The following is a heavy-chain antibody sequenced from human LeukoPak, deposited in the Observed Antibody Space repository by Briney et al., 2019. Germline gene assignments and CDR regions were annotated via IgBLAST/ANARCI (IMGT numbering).Heavy chain of an antibody. J-gene: IGHJ3*02. Sequence: GGSLRLSCAASGFTFSSYWMHWVRQAPGKGLVWVSRINSDGSSTSYADSVKGRFTISRDSAKNTLYLQMNSLRAEDTAVYYCVRDGYSYGFMLAFDIWGLGTRVTVSS. CDR1: GFTFSSYW. CDR2: INSDGSST. D-gene: IGHD5-18*01. V-gene: IGHV3-74*01. CDR3: VRDGYSYGFMLAFDI.